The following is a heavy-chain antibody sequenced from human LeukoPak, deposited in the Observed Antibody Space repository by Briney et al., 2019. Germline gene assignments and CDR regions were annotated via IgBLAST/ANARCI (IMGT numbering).Heavy chain of an antibody. CDR2: IIPIFGTA. V-gene: IGHV1-69*05. J-gene: IGHJ6*03. CDR1: GYTFTHYG. Sequence: SVKVSCKTSGYTFTHYGISWVRQAPGQGLEWMGGIIPIFGTANYAQKFQGRVTITTDESTSTAYMELSSLRSEDTAVYYCARAAVSSSPYYYMDVWGKGTTVTVSS. CDR3: ARAAVSSSPYYYMDV. D-gene: IGHD6-13*01.